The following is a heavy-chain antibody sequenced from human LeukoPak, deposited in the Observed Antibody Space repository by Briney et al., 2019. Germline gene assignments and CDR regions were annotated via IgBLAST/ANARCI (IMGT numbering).Heavy chain of an antibody. J-gene: IGHJ4*02. D-gene: IGHD2-15*01. CDR1: GGSFSGYY. CDR2: IYYSGST. CDR3: ARLGYCSGGSCYPYYFDY. V-gene: IGHV4-34*01. Sequence: SETLSLTCAVYGGSFSGYYWSWIRQPPGKGLEWIGSIYYSGSTYYNPSLKSRVTISVDTSKNQFSLKLSSVTAADTAVYYCARLGYCSGGSCYPYYFDYWGQGTLVTVSS.